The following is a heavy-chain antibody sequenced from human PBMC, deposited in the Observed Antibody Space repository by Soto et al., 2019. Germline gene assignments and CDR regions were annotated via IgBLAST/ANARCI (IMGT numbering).Heavy chain of an antibody. D-gene: IGHD4-4*01. V-gene: IGHV4-61*08. J-gene: IGHJ4*02. CDR2: IYYSGST. CDR1: GGSVSSGVYY. CDR3: ARVDYSKSGVDY. Sequence: QVQLQESGPGLVKPSETLSLTCTVSGGSVSSGVYYWSWIRQPPGKGLEWIGYIYYSGSTNYNPPLTSRATISVDTSKNQFSLKLSSVTAADTAVYYCARVDYSKSGVDYWGQGTLVTVSS.